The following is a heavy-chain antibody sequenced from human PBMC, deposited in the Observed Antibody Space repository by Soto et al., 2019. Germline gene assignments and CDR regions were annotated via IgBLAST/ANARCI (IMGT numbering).Heavy chain of an antibody. CDR1: GFTFSSYW. CDR2: IKQDGSEK. Sequence: EVQLVESGGGLVQPGGSLRLSCAASGFTFSSYWMSWVREAPGKGLEWVANIKQDGSEKYYVDSVKGRFTISRDNAKNSLYLQMNSLRDTDTAVYYSARGASAGTTWGQGTLVTVSS. CDR3: ARGASAGTT. V-gene: IGHV3-7*01. D-gene: IGHD6-13*01. J-gene: IGHJ4*02.